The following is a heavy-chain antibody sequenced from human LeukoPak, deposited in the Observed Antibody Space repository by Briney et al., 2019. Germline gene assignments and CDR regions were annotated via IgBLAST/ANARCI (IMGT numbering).Heavy chain of an antibody. CDR2: IYYSGST. J-gene: IGHJ4*02. CDR3: ASGYYYDSSGYSYFDY. Sequence: SETLSLTCTVSGGSISSYYWSWLRQPPGKGLEWIGYIYYSGSTNYNPSLKSRVTISVDTSKNQFSLKLSSVTAADTAVYYCASGYYYDSSGYSYFDYWGQGTLVTVSS. V-gene: IGHV4-59*08. D-gene: IGHD3-22*01. CDR1: GGSISSYY.